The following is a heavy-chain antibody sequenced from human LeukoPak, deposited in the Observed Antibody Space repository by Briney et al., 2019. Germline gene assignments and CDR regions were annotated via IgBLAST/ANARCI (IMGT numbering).Heavy chain of an antibody. CDR1: GYTFSDHY. Sequence: GGSLRLSCAVPGYTFSDHYIDWVRQAPGKGLEWVGQTRNKANNYATEYAASVKDRFTISRDDSRKSVYLQMDSRKTEDTAVYYCAKESAYCGSDCRSLSDYWGQGTLVTVSS. V-gene: IGHV3-72*01. CDR2: TRNKANNYAT. CDR3: AKESAYCGSDCRSLSDY. J-gene: IGHJ4*02. D-gene: IGHD2-21*02.